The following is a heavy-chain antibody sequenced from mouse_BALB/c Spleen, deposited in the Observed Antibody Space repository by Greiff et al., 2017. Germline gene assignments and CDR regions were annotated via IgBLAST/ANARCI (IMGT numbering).Heavy chain of an antibody. Sequence: DVKLEESGGDLVKPGGSLKLSCAASGFTFSSYGMSWVRQTPDKRLEWVATISSGGSYTYYPDSVKGRFTISRDNAKNTLYLQMSSLKSEDTAMYYCARQRGSGYYGNYPWFAYWGQGTLVTVSA. CDR1: GFTFSSYG. J-gene: IGHJ3*01. V-gene: IGHV5-6*02. D-gene: IGHD2-1*01. CDR3: ARQRGSGYYGNYPWFAY. CDR2: ISSGGSYT.